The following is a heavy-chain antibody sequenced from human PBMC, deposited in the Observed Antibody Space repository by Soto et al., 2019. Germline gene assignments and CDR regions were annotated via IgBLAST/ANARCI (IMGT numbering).Heavy chain of an antibody. D-gene: IGHD4-17*01. Sequence: EVQLVESGGGFVQPGGSLRLSCAASGFDFSNSWMHWVRQVPGKGLVWVSHINSDGSSTTYADSVKGRFTISRDNARTTVYLQLDGLRVEDTAVYYCARDKSYALAVWGQGTTVTVSS. CDR3: ARDKSYALAV. J-gene: IGHJ6*02. CDR2: INSDGSST. V-gene: IGHV3-74*03. CDR1: GFDFSNSW.